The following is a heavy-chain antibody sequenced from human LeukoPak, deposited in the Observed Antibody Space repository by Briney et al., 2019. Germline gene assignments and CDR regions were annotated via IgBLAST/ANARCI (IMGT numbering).Heavy chain of an antibody. CDR2: IRYDGSDK. V-gene: IGHV3-30*02. Sequence: GGSLRLPCATSGFIFSNYGIHWVRQAPGKGLEWVAFIRYDGSDKYYADSVKGRFTISRDNSKNKVYLQMNSLRAEDTAVYYCAKDAWEVGATSEIDYWGQGTLVTVSS. CDR1: GFIFSNYG. D-gene: IGHD1-26*01. CDR3: AKDAWEVGATSEIDY. J-gene: IGHJ4*02.